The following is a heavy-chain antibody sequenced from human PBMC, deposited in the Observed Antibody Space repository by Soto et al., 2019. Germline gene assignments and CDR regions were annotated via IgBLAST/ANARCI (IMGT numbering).Heavy chain of an antibody. V-gene: IGHV1-69*13. CDR1: GGTFSKYT. J-gene: IGHJ4*02. D-gene: IGHD2-8*01. CDR3: ARDGNGNSLAY. CDR2: IIPIFGAA. Sequence: ASVKVSCKASGGTFSKYTISWVRQAPGQGLEWMAGIIPIFGAAKAAQKFQGRVALTADESTTTAYMELSSLKSDDTAIYYCARDGNGNSLAYWGQGTLVTVSS.